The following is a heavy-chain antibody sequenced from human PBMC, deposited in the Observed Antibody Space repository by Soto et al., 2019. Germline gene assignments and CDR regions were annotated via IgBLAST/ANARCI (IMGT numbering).Heavy chain of an antibody. V-gene: IGHV3-7*01. J-gene: IGHJ4*02. CDR1: GLTFRTSL. CDR3: ANYHDSDWETYSFRH. Sequence: EVQLVESGGYLVQPGGSLKLSCRTSGLTFRTSLMSWVRQAPGKGLEWVANIKTDGSEEYYADSVEGRFTISRDNTKNSLYLQMNSLRADDTAMYYCANYHDSDWETYSFRHGGQGTLVTVSS. CDR2: IKTDGSEE. D-gene: IGHD3-16*02.